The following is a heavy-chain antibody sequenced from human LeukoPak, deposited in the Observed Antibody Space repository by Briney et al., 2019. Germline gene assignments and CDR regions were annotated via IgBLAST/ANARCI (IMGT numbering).Heavy chain of an antibody. J-gene: IGHJ5*02. CDR3: ATFAPWNDGYWFDP. V-gene: IGHV4-31*03. CDR2: IYYSGST. Sequence: PSQTLSLTCTVSGGSISSGGYYWSWVRQHPGKGLEWIGYIYYSGSTYYNPSLKSRVTISVDTSKNQFSLKLSSVTAADTAVYYCATFAPWNDGYWFDPWGQGTLVTVSS. CDR1: GGSISSGGYY. D-gene: IGHD1-1*01.